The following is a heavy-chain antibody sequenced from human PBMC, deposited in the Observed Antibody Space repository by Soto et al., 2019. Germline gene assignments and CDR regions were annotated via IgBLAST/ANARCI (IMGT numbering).Heavy chain of an antibody. J-gene: IGHJ4*02. CDR3: AKDGVNYSSSWYGGY. D-gene: IGHD6-13*01. V-gene: IGHV3-23*01. CDR2: ISGSGGST. Sequence: GESLKISCAASGFTFSSYAMSWVRQAPGKGLEWVSAISGSGGSTYYADSVKGRFTISRDNSKNTLYLQMNSLRAEDTAVYYCAKDGVNYSSSWYGGYWGQGTLVTVSS. CDR1: GFTFSSYA.